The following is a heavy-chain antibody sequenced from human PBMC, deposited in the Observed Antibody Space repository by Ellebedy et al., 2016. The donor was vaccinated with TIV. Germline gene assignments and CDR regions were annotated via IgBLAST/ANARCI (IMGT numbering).Heavy chain of an antibody. CDR2: IYYSGSA. CDR1: GGSISSYY. CDR3: ARLYEPLDY. Sequence: SETLSLTXTVSGGSISSYYWSWIRQPPGKGLEWIGYIYYSGSAYYNPSLKSRVTISLDTSKNQFSLKLSSVTAADTAVYYCARLYEPLDYWGQGTLVTVSS. D-gene: IGHD2-2*02. J-gene: IGHJ4*02. V-gene: IGHV4-30-4*01.